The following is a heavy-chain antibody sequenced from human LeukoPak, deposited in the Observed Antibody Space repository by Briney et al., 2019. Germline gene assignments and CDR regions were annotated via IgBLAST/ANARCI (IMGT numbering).Heavy chain of an antibody. CDR1: GGSISSGSYY. V-gene: IGHV4-61*02. CDR2: IYTSGST. Sequence: SETLSLTCTVSGGSISSGSYYWSWIRQPAGKGLEWIGRIYTSGSTNYNPSLKSRVTISVDTSKNQFSLKLSSVTAADTAVYYCARILADGSGTYGMDVWGQGTTVTVSS. D-gene: IGHD3-10*01. J-gene: IGHJ6*02. CDR3: ARILADGSGTYGMDV.